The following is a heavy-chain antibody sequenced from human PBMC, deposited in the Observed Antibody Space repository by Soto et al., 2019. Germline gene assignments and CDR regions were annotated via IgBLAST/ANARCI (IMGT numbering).Heavy chain of an antibody. CDR3: TTVGTLRFLEWSIDY. CDR2: IKSKTDGGTT. V-gene: IGHV3-15*01. CDR1: GFTFSNAW. Sequence: GGSLRLSCAASGFTFSNAWMSWVRQAPGKGLEWVGRIKSKTDGGTTDYAAPVKGRFTISRDDSKNTLYLQMNSLKTEDTAVYYCTTVGTLRFLEWSIDYWGQGTLVTVSS. J-gene: IGHJ4*02. D-gene: IGHD3-3*01.